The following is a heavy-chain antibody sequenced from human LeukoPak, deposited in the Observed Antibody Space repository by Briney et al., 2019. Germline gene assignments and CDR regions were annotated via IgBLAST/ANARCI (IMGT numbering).Heavy chain of an antibody. CDR2: IRHDGSNK. CDR1: GFTFSSYG. V-gene: IGHV3-30*02. D-gene: IGHD5-18*01. Sequence: PGGSLRLSCAASGFTFSSYGMHWVRQAPGKGLERVAFIRHDGSNKYYADSVKGRFTISRDNSKNTLYLQMNSLRAEDTAVYYCAKEPKRGGLSNYGYEWSYWGQGTLVTVSS. CDR3: AKEPKRGGLSNYGYEWSY. J-gene: IGHJ4*02.